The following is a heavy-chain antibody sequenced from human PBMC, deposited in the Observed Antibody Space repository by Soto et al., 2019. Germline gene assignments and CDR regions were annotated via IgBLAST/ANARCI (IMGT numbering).Heavy chain of an antibody. V-gene: IGHV3-11*05. Sequence: QVQLEESGGGLVKPGGSLRLSCAASGFTFSDYYMSWISQAPGKGLEWASYISSSGYTKYADSVKGRFTISRDNANASLSLQMNSLRVDDTAVYYCARREYGGLDYWGQGTLVTVSS. CDR3: ARREYGGLDY. D-gene: IGHD5-12*01. CDR1: GFTFSDYY. J-gene: IGHJ4*02. CDR2: ISSSGYT.